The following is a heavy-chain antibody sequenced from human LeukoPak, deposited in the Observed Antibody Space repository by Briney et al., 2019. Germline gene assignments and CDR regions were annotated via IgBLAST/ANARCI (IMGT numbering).Heavy chain of an antibody. Sequence: GASVKVSCKASGYTFTSYDINWVRQATGQGLEWMGWMNPNSGNTGYAQKFQGRVTMTRNTSISTAYMELSSLRSEDAAVYYCARVQRVRGVIITFGYWGQETLVTVSS. CDR3: ARVQRVRGVIITFGY. D-gene: IGHD3-10*01. CDR2: MNPNSGNT. V-gene: IGHV1-8*01. J-gene: IGHJ4*02. CDR1: GYTFTSYD.